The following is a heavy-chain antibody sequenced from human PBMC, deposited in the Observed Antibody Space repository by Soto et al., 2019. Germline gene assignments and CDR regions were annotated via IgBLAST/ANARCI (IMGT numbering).Heavy chain of an antibody. CDR1: GGSISSSSYY. CDR2: IYYSGST. Sequence: QLQLQESGPGLVKPSETLSLTCTVSGGSISSSSYYWGWIRQPPGKGLEWIGSIYYSGSTYYNPSLKSRVTISVDTSKNQFSLKLSSVTAADTAVYYCATGIAAQSLWLLDYWGQGTLVTVSS. V-gene: IGHV4-39*01. D-gene: IGHD6-25*01. J-gene: IGHJ4*02. CDR3: ATGIAAQSLWLLDY.